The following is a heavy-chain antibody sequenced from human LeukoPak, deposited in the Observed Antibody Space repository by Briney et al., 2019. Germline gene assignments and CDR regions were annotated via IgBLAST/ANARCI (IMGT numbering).Heavy chain of an antibody. D-gene: IGHD5/OR15-5a*01. J-gene: IGHJ6*03. Sequence: PGGSLRLSCAASGFTFGSYGMHWVRQAPGKGLEWVTFIRNDGSNKYYADSVKGRFTISRDNSKNTLYLQMNTLRAEDTALYYCARGSRAIVSTKFARGRYMDVWGKGSTVTVSS. CDR1: GFTFGSYG. V-gene: IGHV3-30*02. CDR3: ARGSRAIVSTKFARGRYMDV. CDR2: IRNDGSNK.